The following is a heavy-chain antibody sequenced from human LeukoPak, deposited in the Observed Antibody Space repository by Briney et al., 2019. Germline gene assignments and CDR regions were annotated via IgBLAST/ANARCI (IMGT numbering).Heavy chain of an antibody. CDR3: ARPRHNYGDPFDY. J-gene: IGHJ4*02. V-gene: IGHV3-48*03. CDR2: ISSSGSTV. CDR1: RFTFSSYE. D-gene: IGHD4-17*01. Sequence: PGGSLRLSCAASRFTFSSYEMNWVRQAPGKGLEWVSYISSSGSTVYYADSVKGRFTISRDNSKNTLYLQMNSLRAEDTAVYYCARPRHNYGDPFDYWGQGTLVTVSS.